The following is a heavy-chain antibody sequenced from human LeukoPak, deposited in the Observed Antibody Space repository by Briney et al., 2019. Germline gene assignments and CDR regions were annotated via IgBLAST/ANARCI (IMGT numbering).Heavy chain of an antibody. CDR3: ARDRYCSGS. CDR1: GFTFRNYW. V-gene: IGHV3-7*04. D-gene: IGHD2-15*01. J-gene: IGHJ5*02. CDR2: IKEDGSEI. Sequence: GGSLRLSCEASGFTFRNYWMTWVRQAPGKGLEWVANIKEDGSEIYYVESVKGRFTISRDNAKNSPYLQMNSLRAEDTAMYYCARDRYCSGSWGQGTLVTVSS.